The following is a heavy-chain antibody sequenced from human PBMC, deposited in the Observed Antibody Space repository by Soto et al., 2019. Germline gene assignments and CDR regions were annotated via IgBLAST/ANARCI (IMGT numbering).Heavy chain of an antibody. D-gene: IGHD2-15*01. CDR3: ARDPHPYCSGGSCYPPYFDY. Sequence: ASVKVSCKASGYTFTSYGISWVRQAPGQGLEWMGWISAYNGNTNYAQKLQGRVTMTTDTSTSTAYMELWSLRSDDTAVYYCARDPHPYCSGGSCYPPYFDYWGQGTLVTVSS. J-gene: IGHJ4*02. V-gene: IGHV1-18*01. CDR1: GYTFTSYG. CDR2: ISAYNGNT.